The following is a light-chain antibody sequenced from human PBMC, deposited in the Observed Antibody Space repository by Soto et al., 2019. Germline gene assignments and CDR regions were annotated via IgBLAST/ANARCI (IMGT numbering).Light chain of an antibody. V-gene: IGKV3D-15*01. Sequence: EFVLTQSPGTLSLSPGERATLSCRASQTVRNNYLAWYQQKPGQAPRLLIYDASSRATGIPATFSGSGSETAFTLTISSLQSADFAVYYCQHHNNWPTWTFGQGTKVDIK. CDR3: QHHNNWPTWT. CDR2: DAS. J-gene: IGKJ1*01. CDR1: QTVRNN.